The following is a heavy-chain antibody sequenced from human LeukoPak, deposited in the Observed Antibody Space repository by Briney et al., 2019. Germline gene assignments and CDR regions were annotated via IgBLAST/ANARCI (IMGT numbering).Heavy chain of an antibody. CDR1: GFTFDDYA. D-gene: IGHD4-17*01. CDR2: ISWNSGSI. CDR3: AKDLERGDYGVCYMDV. J-gene: IGHJ6*03. Sequence: PGGSLRLSCAASGFTFDDYAMHWVRQAPGKGLEWVSGISWNSGSIGYADSAKGRFTISRDNAKISLYLQMNSLRAEDTALYYCAKDLERGDYGVCYMDVWGKGTTVTVSS. V-gene: IGHV3-9*01.